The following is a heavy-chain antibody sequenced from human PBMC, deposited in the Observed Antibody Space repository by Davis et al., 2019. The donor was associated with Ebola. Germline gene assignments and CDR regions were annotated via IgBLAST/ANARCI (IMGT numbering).Heavy chain of an antibody. CDR2: ISGSGGST. V-gene: IGHV3-23*01. D-gene: IGHD2-2*01. J-gene: IGHJ4*02. Sequence: GESLKISCAASGFTFSSYAMSWVRQAPGKGLEWVSAISGSGGSTYYADSVKGRFTISRDNSKNTLYLQMNSLRAEDTAVYYCAKGLGVPEYFDYWGQGTLVTVSS. CDR1: GFTFSSYA. CDR3: AKGLGVPEYFDY.